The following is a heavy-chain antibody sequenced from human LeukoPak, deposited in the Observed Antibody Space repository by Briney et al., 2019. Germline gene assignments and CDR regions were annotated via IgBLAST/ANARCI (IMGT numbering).Heavy chain of an antibody. J-gene: IGHJ4*02. CDR1: GGTFSSYD. CDR3: ARGVQVLFFFFKQKTAYEI. D-gene: IGHD2/OR15-2a*01. CDR2: IIPIVGTA. Sequence: ASVKVSCKASGGTFSSYDISWVRQAPGQGLEWIGGIIPIVGTANYAQKFQGRVTITEDESTSTAYMELSSLRSEDTVVYYCARGVQVLFFFFKQKTAYEIWGQGTLVTVSS. V-gene: IGHV1-69*13.